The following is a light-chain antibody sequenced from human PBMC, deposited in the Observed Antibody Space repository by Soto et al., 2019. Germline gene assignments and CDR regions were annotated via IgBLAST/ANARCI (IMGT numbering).Light chain of an antibody. CDR3: QHYSNWPPT. CDR2: YAS. J-gene: IGKJ3*01. CDR1: QSVSAN. Sequence: EVVLTQSPATLSLSPGERATLSCRANQSVSANYLAWYQQKPGQAPSLLISYASTRATGIPARFSGSGSGTEFTLTISSLQSEDFGVYYCQHYSNWPPTFGPGTKVEIK. V-gene: IGKV3-15*01.